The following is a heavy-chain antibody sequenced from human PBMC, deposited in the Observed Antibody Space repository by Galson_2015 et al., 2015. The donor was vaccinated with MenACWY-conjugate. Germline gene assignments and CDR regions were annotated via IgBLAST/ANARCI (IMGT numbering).Heavy chain of an antibody. V-gene: IGHV3-7*01. CDR1: GFTFSNSW. CDR3: ARAKEQWLSKTFDL. Sequence: SLRLSCATSGFTFSNSWMGWVRQAPGKGLEWVANIKQDGSGKYYVDSAKGRFIISRDNAKNSLFLQTDSLRAEDTALYYCARAKEQWLSKTFDLWGHGTMVTVSS. D-gene: IGHD6-19*01. J-gene: IGHJ3*01. CDR2: IKQDGSGK.